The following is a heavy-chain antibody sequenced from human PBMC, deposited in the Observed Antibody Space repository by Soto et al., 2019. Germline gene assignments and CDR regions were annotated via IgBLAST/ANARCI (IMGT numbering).Heavy chain of an antibody. CDR2: IKTKTDDEII. J-gene: IGHJ6*02. CDR1: GFTFSNAW. CDR3: TTGVKPM. Sequence: EVQLVESGGGLVKAGGSLRLSCVASGFTFSNAWMSWVRQAPGKGPEWIGRIKTKTDDEIIDYAAPVKGRFTISKDDSKNTLYLQMGGLKIEDTGADYCTTGVKPMWGQGTTVIVSS. D-gene: IGHD3-10*01. V-gene: IGHV3-15*01.